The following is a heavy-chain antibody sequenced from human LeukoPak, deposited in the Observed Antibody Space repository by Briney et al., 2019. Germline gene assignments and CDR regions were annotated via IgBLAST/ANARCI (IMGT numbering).Heavy chain of an antibody. CDR1: GFTFSSYS. J-gene: IGHJ6*03. CDR2: ISSSSSTI. V-gene: IGHV3-48*01. CDR3: AREMATIFGVDYYYYMDV. Sequence: GGSLRLSCAASGFTFSSYSMNWVRQAPGKGLEWVSYISSSSSTIYYADSVKGRFTISRDNAKNSLYLQMNSLRAEDTAVYYCAREMATIFGVDYYYYMDVWGKGTTVTVSS. D-gene: IGHD3-3*01.